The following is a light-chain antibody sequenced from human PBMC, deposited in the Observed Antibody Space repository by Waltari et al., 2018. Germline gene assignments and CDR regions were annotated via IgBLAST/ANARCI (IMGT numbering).Light chain of an antibody. J-gene: IGKJ2*01. CDR2: GAS. CDR1: QSISNN. CDR3: QQYNNWPPLYT. V-gene: IGKV3-15*01. Sequence: EIVMTQSPATLSVSPGERATLFCRASQSISNNLAWYQQKPGQAPRLLIHGASSRDTGVPARFSGSVSGTEFTLTISSMQSEDFAVYYCQQYNNWPPLYTFGQGTKLEIK.